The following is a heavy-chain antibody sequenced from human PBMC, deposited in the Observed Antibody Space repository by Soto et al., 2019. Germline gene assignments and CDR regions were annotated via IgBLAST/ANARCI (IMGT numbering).Heavy chain of an antibody. V-gene: IGHV3-23*01. Sequence: EVQLLESGGGLVQPGGSLRLSCAASGFTFSSYAMSWVRQAPGKGLEWVSAISGSGGSTYYADSVKGRFTISRDNSKNTLYLQMNSLRAEDTAAYYCAKAAIVGASQPYYFDYWGKGTLVTVSS. J-gene: IGHJ4*02. CDR3: AKAAIVGASQPYYFDY. CDR2: ISGSGGST. CDR1: GFTFSSYA. D-gene: IGHD1-26*01.